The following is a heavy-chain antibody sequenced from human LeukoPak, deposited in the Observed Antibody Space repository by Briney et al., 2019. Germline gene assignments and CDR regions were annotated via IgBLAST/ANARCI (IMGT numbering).Heavy chain of an antibody. V-gene: IGHV1-24*01. CDR3: AREERGKFTKSQLFDY. Sequence: ASVKVSCKVSGYTLTELSMHWVRQAPGKGLEWMGGFDPEDGETIYAQKFQGRVTMTEDTSTDTAYMELSSLRSEDTAVYYCAREERGKFTKSQLFDYWGQGTLVTVSS. J-gene: IGHJ4*02. D-gene: IGHD2-2*01. CDR2: FDPEDGET. CDR1: GYTLTELS.